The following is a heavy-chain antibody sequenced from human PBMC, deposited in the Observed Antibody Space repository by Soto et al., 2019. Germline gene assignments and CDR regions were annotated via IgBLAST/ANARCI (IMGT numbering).Heavy chain of an antibody. V-gene: IGHV4-59*01. Sequence: PSETLSLTCTVSGGSISSYYWSWIRQPPGKGLEWIGYIYYSGSTNYNPSLKSRVTISVDTSKNQFSLKLSSVTAADTAVYYCARAPPVAGNELDYWGQGTLVTVSS. D-gene: IGHD6-19*01. CDR3: ARAPPVAGNELDY. CDR2: IYYSGST. J-gene: IGHJ4*02. CDR1: GGSISSYY.